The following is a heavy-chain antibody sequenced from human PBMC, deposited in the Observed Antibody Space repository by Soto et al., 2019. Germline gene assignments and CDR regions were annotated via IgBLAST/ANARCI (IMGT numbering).Heavy chain of an antibody. V-gene: IGHV5-51*01. CDR2: IYPGDSDT. CDR1: GYSFTSYW. D-gene: IGHD3-22*01. Sequence: PGESLKISCKGSGYSFTSYWIGWVRQMPGKGLEWMGIIYPGDSDTRYSPSFQGQVTISADKSISTAYLQWSSLKASDTAMYYCARQEYAADYYDSLHPATAFDIWGQGTMVTVSS. J-gene: IGHJ3*02. CDR3: ARQEYAADYYDSLHPATAFDI.